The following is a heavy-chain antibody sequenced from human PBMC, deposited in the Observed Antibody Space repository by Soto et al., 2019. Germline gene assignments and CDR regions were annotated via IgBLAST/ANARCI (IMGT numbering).Heavy chain of an antibody. D-gene: IGHD1-26*01. V-gene: IGHV3-48*02. J-gene: IGHJ5*02. Sequence: EVQLVESGGGLVQPGGSLRLSCAASGFTFSSYSMNWVRQAPGKGLEWVSYISSSSSTIYYADPVKGRFTISRDNAKNSRYLEMNSLRDEDTAVYYCGREGGSLNWFDPWGQGTLVTVSS. CDR2: ISSSSSTI. CDR1: GFTFSSYS. CDR3: GREGGSLNWFDP.